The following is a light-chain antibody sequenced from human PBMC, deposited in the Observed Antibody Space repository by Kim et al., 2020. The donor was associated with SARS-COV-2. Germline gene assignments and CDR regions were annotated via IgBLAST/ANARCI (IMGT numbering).Light chain of an antibody. CDR2: AAV. V-gene: IGKV1-39*01. CDR1: QSITSY. J-gene: IGKJ4*01. CDR3: QQTYSTPLT. Sequence: VCLGDRVTITGRASQSITSYLNWFQQKPGKAPKVLIYAAVSLQRGVPSRFSGRGSGTDFTLTISSLQPEDVATYYCQQTYSTPLTFGGGTKVDIK.